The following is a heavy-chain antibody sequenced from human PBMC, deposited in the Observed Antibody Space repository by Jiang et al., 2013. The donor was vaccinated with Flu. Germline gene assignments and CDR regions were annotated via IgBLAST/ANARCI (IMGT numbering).Heavy chain of an antibody. J-gene: IGHJ6*04. CDR1: GYTFTSYG. V-gene: IGHV1-18*01. Sequence: EVKKPGASVRVSCKASGYTFTSYGISWVRQAPGQGLEWMGWISAYNGNTNYAQKLQGRVTMTTDTSTSTAYMELRSLRSDDTAVYYCARGARNYDILTGYPPYYYGMDVWGKGTTVTVSS. D-gene: IGHD3-9*01. CDR2: ISAYNGNT. CDR3: ARGARNYDILTGYPPYYYGMDV.